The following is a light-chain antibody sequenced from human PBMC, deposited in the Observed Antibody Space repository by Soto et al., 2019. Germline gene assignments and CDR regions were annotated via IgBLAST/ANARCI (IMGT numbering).Light chain of an antibody. J-gene: IGLJ1*01. CDR2: EVS. CDR3: SSSTLTSYV. Sequence: QSVLTQAAAVSGSPGQSITISCTGTSSDVDFYNFVSWYQQHPGKAPKLIIYEVSNRSSGVSSRFSGSKSGNTASLTISGLRAEDEADYYCSSSTLTSYVFGTGTKVTVL. CDR1: SSDVDFYNF. V-gene: IGLV2-14*01.